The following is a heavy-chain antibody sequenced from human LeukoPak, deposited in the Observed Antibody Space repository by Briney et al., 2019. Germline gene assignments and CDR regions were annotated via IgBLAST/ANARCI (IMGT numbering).Heavy chain of an antibody. V-gene: IGHV1-8*01. Sequence: GASVKVSCKASGYTFTSYDINWVRQATGQGLEWMGWMNPNSGDTGYAQKFQGRVTMARNTSISTAYMELSSLRSEDTAVYYCARGSVGASGYDFDYWGQGTLVTVSS. CDR1: GYTFTSYD. J-gene: IGHJ4*02. CDR2: MNPNSGDT. CDR3: ARGSVGASGYDFDY. D-gene: IGHD5-12*01.